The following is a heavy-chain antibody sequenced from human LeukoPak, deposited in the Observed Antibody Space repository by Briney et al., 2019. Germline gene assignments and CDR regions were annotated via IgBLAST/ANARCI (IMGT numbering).Heavy chain of an antibody. J-gene: IGHJ6*03. D-gene: IGHD1-1*01. CDR2: IMSDGSST. CDR3: ARVRSERILLWGYMDV. CDR1: GFTFSNYW. V-gene: IGHV3-74*01. Sequence: PGGSLRLSCAASGFTFSNYWMHWVRQAPGKGLVWVSRIMSDGSSTSYADSVKGRFTISRDNAKNTLYLQMNSLRAEDTAVYYCARVRSERILLWGYMDVWGKGTTVTISS.